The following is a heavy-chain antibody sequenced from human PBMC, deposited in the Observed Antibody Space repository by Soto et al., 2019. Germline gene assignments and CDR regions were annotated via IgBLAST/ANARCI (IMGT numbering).Heavy chain of an antibody. CDR2: IKQDGSEK. CDR1: GFTFSSYW. CDR3: ARGRGLDL. Sequence: EVQLVESGGGLVQPGGSLRLSCAASGFTFSSYWMSWVRQAPGKGLEWVANIKQDGSEKHYVDLVQGRCTISRENAKNSLYLQMNTLSAEYTAVYSCARGRGLDLWGQGNTVTGSS. J-gene: IGHJ6*01. V-gene: IGHV3-7*01.